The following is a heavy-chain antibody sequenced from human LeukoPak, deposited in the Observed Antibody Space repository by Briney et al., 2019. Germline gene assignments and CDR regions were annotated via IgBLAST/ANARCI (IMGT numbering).Heavy chain of an antibody. CDR3: AKSGHSYYYTPGDLP. J-gene: IGHJ5*02. CDR1: GGSISSSSSY. CDR2: IYYTGST. V-gene: IGHV4-39*01. Sequence: SETLSLSCTVSGGSISSSSSYWGWIRQPPGKGLEWIATIYYTGSTNYNPSLKTRVTISLDTSRNQFSLRLTSVTAADTAVYYCAKSGHSYYYTPGDLPWAQRPVVTVSS. D-gene: IGHD3-10*01.